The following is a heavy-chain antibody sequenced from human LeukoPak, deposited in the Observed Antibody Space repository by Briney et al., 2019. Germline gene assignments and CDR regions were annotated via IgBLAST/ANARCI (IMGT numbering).Heavy chain of an antibody. Sequence: PSETLSLTCTVSGGSISSYYWSWIRQPPGKGLEWIGYIYYSGSTNYNPSLKSRVTISVDTSKNQFSLKLSSVTAADTAVYYCARWNVSYDSSGYYVDYWGQGTLVTVSS. CDR1: GGSISSYY. V-gene: IGHV4-59*01. D-gene: IGHD3-22*01. CDR3: ARWNVSYDSSGYYVDY. CDR2: IYYSGST. J-gene: IGHJ4*02.